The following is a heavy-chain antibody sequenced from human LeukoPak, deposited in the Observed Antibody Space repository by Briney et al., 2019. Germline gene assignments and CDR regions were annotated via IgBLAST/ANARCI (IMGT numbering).Heavy chain of an antibody. Sequence: GGSLRLSCAASGFTFSRYGMHWVRQAPGKGLEWVAVIWYDGSNEDYADSVKGRFTISRDNSKNTLYLQMNSLRAEDTAVYYCAKEGDSSGWFDYWGQGTLVTVSS. CDR1: GFTFSRYG. CDR2: IWYDGSNE. J-gene: IGHJ4*02. D-gene: IGHD3-22*01. V-gene: IGHV3-33*06. CDR3: AKEGDSSGWFDY.